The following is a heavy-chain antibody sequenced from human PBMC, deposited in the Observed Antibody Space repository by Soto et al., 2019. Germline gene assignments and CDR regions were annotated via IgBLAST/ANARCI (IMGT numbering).Heavy chain of an antibody. CDR2: ISYDGSNK. CDR3: AKDLVVVVPANITYSYGMDV. V-gene: IGHV3-30*18. Sequence: QVQLVESGGGVVQPGRSLRLSCAASGFTIRNYAIHWVRQAPGKGLEWVAVISYDGSNKYHADPVKGRFTISRDNSKNTLYLQMNSLRVEDTAVYYCAKDLVVVVPANITYSYGMDVCGQGTTVTVSS. CDR1: GFTIRNYA. D-gene: IGHD2-2*01. J-gene: IGHJ6*02.